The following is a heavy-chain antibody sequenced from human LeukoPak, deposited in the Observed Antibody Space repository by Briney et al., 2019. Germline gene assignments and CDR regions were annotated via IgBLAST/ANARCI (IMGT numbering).Heavy chain of an antibody. CDR2: IYYDGSKT. CDR1: GFIFSNYG. J-gene: IGHJ3*02. V-gene: IGHV3-33*03. CDR3: ATERFDGFDM. Sequence: GGSLRLSCAASGFIFSNYGMHWVRQAPGKGLEWVAVIYYDGSKTYYADSVKGRFTISRDNGKNTLYLQMSSLRVEDTAVYYCATERFDGFDMWGQGTMVTVSS. D-gene: IGHD1-14*01.